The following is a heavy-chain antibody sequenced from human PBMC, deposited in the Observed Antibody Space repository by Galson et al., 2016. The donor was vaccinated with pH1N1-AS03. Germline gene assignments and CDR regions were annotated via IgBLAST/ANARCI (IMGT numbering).Heavy chain of an antibody. CDR2: IKEDGSAK. Sequence: SLRLSCAASGFTFSSHWMGWVRQTPGKGLEWVANIKEDGSAKYYLDSVKGGFTISRDNAKNSLSLEMNSLRAEDTAVYYCARDASHTGSAWYYFDYWGQGTLVTVSS. CDR1: GFTFSSHW. CDR3: ARDASHTGSAWYYFDY. J-gene: IGHJ4*02. V-gene: IGHV3-7*03. D-gene: IGHD1-1*01.